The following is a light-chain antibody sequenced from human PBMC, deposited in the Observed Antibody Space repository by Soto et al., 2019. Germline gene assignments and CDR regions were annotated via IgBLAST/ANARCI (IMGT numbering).Light chain of an antibody. J-gene: IGKJ1*01. Sequence: EIVMTQSPATLSVSPGERATLSCRASQSVSGNLAWYQQKPGQAPRLLIYGASTRATGIPARFSGSGSGTEFPLTISSLQSEDFAVYYCQQYNNWPRTFVQGTKVEIK. CDR1: QSVSGN. CDR3: QQYNNWPRT. CDR2: GAS. V-gene: IGKV3-15*01.